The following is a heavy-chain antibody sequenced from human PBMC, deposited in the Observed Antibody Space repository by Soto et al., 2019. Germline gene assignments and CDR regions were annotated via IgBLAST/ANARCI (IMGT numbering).Heavy chain of an antibody. CDR2: IYHSEST. D-gene: IGHD4-17*01. CDR3: ARYDFGIFDY. J-gene: IGHJ4*02. CDR1: GDSISSSFW. V-gene: IGHV4-4*02. Sequence: QVLLQESGPGLVKPSGTLSLTCAVSGDSISSSFWWSWVGQSPGKGLEWIGEIYHSESTNYNPSLKSRVTISIDKSKNHFSLRLPSVTAADTAVYYCARYDFGIFDYWGQGTLVTVSS.